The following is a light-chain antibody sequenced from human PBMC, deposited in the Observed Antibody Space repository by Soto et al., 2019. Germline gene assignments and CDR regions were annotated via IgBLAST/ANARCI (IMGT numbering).Light chain of an antibody. CDR2: DAS. V-gene: IGKV3-11*01. CDR3: QQRGNWPPT. Sequence: EIVLTQSPATLSLSPGERATLSCRASQSVSSYLAWYQQKPGQAPRLLIYDASNRATGIPARFSGSGSGTAFTLTISSLETEDCAGYYGQQRGNWPPTFGGGTKVEIK. J-gene: IGKJ4*02. CDR1: QSVSSY.